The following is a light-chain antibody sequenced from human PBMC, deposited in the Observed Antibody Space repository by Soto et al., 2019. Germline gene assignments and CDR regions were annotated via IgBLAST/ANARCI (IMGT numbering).Light chain of an antibody. CDR2: AAS. CDR3: QQSYISPWT. CDR1: QSISSY. J-gene: IGKJ1*01. V-gene: IGKV1-39*01. Sequence: DIQMTQSPSSLSASVGDRVTITCRASQSISSYLNWYQQKQGKAPKLLIYAASSLQSGVPSRFSGSGSWTDFTLTIRSLQPEDLATYYCQQSYISPWTLGQGTKVEIK.